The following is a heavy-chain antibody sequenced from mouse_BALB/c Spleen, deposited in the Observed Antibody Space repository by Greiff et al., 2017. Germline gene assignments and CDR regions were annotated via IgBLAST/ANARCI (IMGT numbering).Heavy chain of an antibody. CDR1: GYAFSSYW. V-gene: IGHV1-80*01. Sequence: QVHVKQSGAELVRPGSSVKISCKASGYAFSSYWMNWVKQRPGQGLEWIGQIYPGDGDTNYNGKFKGKATLTADKSSSTAYMQLSSLTSEDSAVYFCARSENYRYEGGDWGQGTTLTVSS. J-gene: IGHJ2*01. CDR2: IYPGDGDT. CDR3: ARSENYRYEGGD. D-gene: IGHD2-14*01.